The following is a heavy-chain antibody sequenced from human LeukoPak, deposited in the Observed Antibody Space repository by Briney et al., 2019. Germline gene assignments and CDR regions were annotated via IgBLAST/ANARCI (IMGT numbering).Heavy chain of an antibody. J-gene: IGHJ3*02. CDR3: ARHGSLQEHRYPNTNWNFAPRGAFDI. CDR2: IYYSGST. Sequence: PSETLSLTCTVSGGSISSSSYYWGWIRQPPGKGLEWIGSIYYSGSTYYNPSLKSRVTISVDTSKNQFSLKLSSVTAADTAVYYCARHGSLQEHRYPNTNWNFAPRGAFDIWGQGTMVTVSS. V-gene: IGHV4-39*01. D-gene: IGHD1-7*01. CDR1: GGSISSSSYY.